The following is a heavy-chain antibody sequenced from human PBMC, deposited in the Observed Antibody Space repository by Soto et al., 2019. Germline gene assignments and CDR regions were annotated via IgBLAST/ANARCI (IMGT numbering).Heavy chain of an antibody. Sequence: GESLKISCTGSGYRFTNFWIGWVRQMPGKGLVWMVIMYPGDSDTTYGPSFEGQVTFSADRSTSTAYLEWSSLRASDTAMYYCAKTYSGDSNDAFDIWGQGTLVTVSS. CDR2: MYPGDSDT. D-gene: IGHD1-26*01. CDR3: AKTYSGDSNDAFDI. V-gene: IGHV5-51*01. CDR1: GYRFTNFW. J-gene: IGHJ3*02.